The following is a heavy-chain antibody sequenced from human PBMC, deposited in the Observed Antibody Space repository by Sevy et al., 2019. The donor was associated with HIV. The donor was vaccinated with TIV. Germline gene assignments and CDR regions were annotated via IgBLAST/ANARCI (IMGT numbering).Heavy chain of an antibody. Sequence: ASVNVSCKASGYTFTSYGISWERQAPGQGLEWMGWISAYNGNTNYAQKLQGRVTMTTDTSTGTAYMMLRSLSSDDTAVCYWAGDLVGYGGNAIDYWGQGTMVTVSS. CDR2: ISAYNGNT. V-gene: IGHV1-18*01. J-gene: IGHJ4*02. CDR3: AGDLVGYGGNAIDY. CDR1: GYTFTSYG. D-gene: IGHD2-8*02.